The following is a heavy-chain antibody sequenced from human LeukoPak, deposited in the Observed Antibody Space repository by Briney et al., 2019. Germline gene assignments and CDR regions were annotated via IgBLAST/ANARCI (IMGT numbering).Heavy chain of an antibody. CDR1: GFTFSSYW. D-gene: IGHD6-13*01. V-gene: IGHV3-74*01. J-gene: IGHJ4*02. CDR3: AKDPGSSWYWS. Sequence: SGGSLRLSCAASGFTFSSYWMNWVRQAPGKGLVWVSRIASDGSSTTYADSVKGRFSISRDNTKNTLYLQMNSLRVEDTAVYYCAKDPGSSWYWSWGQGTLVTVSS. CDR2: IASDGSST.